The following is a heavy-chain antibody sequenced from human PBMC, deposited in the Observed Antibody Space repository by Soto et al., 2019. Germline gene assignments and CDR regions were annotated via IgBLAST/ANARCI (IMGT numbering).Heavy chain of an antibody. J-gene: IGHJ6*04. CDR1: GYTFTSYD. CDR2: MNPNSGNT. D-gene: IGHD3-3*01. Sequence: ASVKVSCKASGYTFTSYDINWVRQATGQGLEWMGWMNPNSGNTGYAQKFQGRVTMTRNTSISTAYMELSSLRSEDTAVYYCARINFVGSSYDFWSGTEDADVWGKGPTVTVSS. V-gene: IGHV1-8*01. CDR3: ARINFVGSSYDFWSGTEDADV.